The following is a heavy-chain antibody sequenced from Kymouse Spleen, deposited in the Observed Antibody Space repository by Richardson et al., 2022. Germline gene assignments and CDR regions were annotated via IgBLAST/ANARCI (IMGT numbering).Heavy chain of an antibody. CDR3: AREGSSSNWFDP. V-gene: IGHV4-59*01. D-gene: IGHD6-6*01. CDR2: IYYSGST. CDR1: GGSISSYY. J-gene: IGHJ5*02. Sequence: QVQLQESGPGLVKPSETLSLTCTVSGGSISSYYWSWIRQPPGKGLEWIGYIYYSGSTNYNPSLKSRVTISVDTSKNQFSLKLSSVTAADTAVYYCAREGSSSNWFDPWGQGTLVTVSS.